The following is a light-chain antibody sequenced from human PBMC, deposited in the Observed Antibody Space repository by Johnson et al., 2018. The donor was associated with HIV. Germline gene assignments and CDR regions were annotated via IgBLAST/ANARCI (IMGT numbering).Light chain of an antibody. CDR2: EKN. J-gene: IGLJ1*01. CDR3: GTWDSSLSAAV. Sequence: QSVLTQPPSVSAAPGQKVTISCSGSSSNIGNNYVSWYQQLPGTAPKLLIYEKNKRPSGIPDRFSGSKSGTSATLGITGLQTGDEADYYCGTWDSSLSAAVFGTGTKVTVL. V-gene: IGLV1-51*02. CDR1: SSNIGNNY.